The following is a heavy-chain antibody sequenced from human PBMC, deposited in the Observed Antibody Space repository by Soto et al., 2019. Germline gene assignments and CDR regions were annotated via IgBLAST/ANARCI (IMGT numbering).Heavy chain of an antibody. CDR3: ARSTTVVRQTDAFDI. CDR2: IYPGGSDT. CDR1: GYSFTSYW. J-gene: IGHJ3*02. D-gene: IGHD4-17*01. V-gene: IGHV5-51*01. Sequence: AAVKISCKGCGYSFTSYWIGWVRQMTGKGLEWMGIIYPGGSDTRYSPSFQGQVTISADKSISTAYLQWSSLKASDTAMYYCARSTTVVRQTDAFDIWGQGTMVTVSS.